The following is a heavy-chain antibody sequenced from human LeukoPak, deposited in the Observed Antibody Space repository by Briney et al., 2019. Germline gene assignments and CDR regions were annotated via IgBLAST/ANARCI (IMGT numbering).Heavy chain of an antibody. J-gene: IGHJ4*02. CDR1: GGSISSYY. CDR3: VRASSSWHFDN. V-gene: IGHV4-59*12. D-gene: IGHD6-13*01. Sequence: PSETLSLTCTVSGGSISSYYWSWIRQPPGKGLEWIGYIYYSGSTNYNPTLKSRLSISVDRSKNQFSLNLSSVTAADTAVYYCVRASSSWHFDNWGQGALVTVSS. CDR2: IYYSGST.